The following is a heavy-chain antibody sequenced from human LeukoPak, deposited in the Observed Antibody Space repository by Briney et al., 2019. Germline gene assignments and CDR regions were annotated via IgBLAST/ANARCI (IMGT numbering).Heavy chain of an antibody. CDR2: ISGSSGTT. Sequence: PGGSLRLSCAASGFTFSSYAMTWVRQAPGKGLEWVSGISGSSGTTFYADSVKGRFTISRDNSKNTPYLQMNSLRAEDTAIYYCANCNGWLPHNCWGQGTLVTVSS. J-gene: IGHJ4*02. D-gene: IGHD6-19*01. CDR3: ANCNGWLPHNC. CDR1: GFTFSSYA. V-gene: IGHV3-23*01.